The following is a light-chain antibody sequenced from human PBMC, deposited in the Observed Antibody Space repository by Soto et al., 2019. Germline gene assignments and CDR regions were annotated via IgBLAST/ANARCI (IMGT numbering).Light chain of an antibody. Sequence: EIVLTQSPGTLSLSPGERATLSCRASQSVSSSYLAWYQQKPGQAPRLLIYGASSRATGIPDRLSGSGSGTDFTLTISRLEPEDFAVYYCQQYGSSPYTFGRGTKLEIK. V-gene: IGKV3-20*01. CDR1: QSVSSSY. J-gene: IGKJ2*01. CDR3: QQYGSSPYT. CDR2: GAS.